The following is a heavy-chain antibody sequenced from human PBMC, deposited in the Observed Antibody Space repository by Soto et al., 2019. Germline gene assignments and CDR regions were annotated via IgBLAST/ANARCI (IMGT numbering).Heavy chain of an antibody. V-gene: IGHV1-69*01. CDR1: GGTFSSYA. CDR2: IIPIFGTA. Sequence: QVPLVQSGAEVKKPGSSVKVSCKASGGTFSSYAISWVRQAPGQGLEWMGGIIPIFGTANYAQKFQGRVTITADESTSTAYMELSSLRSEDTAVYYCARGPYITIFGVVIPGGFDYWGQGTLVTVSS. D-gene: IGHD3-3*01. J-gene: IGHJ4*02. CDR3: ARGPYITIFGVVIPGGFDY.